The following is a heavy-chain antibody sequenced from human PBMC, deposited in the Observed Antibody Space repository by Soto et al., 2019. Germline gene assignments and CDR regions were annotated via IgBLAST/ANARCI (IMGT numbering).Heavy chain of an antibody. CDR1: GYTFTGNY. J-gene: IGHJ3*02. CDR3: ARDGDSSSPFDI. V-gene: IGHV1-2*02. Sequence: QVQLVQSGAEVKKPGASVKVSCTASGYTFTGNYMHWVRQAPGQGLEWMGWINPNSGGTNYAQKFHGRVTVTRDTSISTAYRELSRLRSDDTAVYYCARDGDSSSPFDIWGQGTMVTVSS. CDR2: INPNSGGT. D-gene: IGHD6-6*01.